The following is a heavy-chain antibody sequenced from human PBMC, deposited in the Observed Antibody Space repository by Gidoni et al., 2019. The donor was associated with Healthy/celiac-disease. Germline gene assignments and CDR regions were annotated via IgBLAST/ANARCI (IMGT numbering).Heavy chain of an antibody. CDR3: ARGSTYGSYAGYGY. D-gene: IGHD1-26*01. CDR1: GYTFTSYY. J-gene: IGHJ4*02. V-gene: IGHV1-8*01. Sequence: QVQLVQSGAEVQKPGASVTVSCKASGYTFTSYYINWVRQATGQGLEWMGWMNPNSGNTGYAQKFQGRVTMTRNTSISTAYMELSSLRSEDTAVYYCARGSTYGSYAGYGYWGQGTLVTVSS. CDR2: MNPNSGNT.